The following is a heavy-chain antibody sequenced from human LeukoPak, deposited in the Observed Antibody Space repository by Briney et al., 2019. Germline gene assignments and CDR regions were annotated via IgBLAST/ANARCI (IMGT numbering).Heavy chain of an antibody. Sequence: GGSLRLSCAASGFTVSSNYMSWVRQAPGKGLEWVASINHNGNVNYYVDSVKGRFTISRDNAKNSLYLQMNSLRDEDTAVYYCARDGYPGGDYWGQGTLVTVSS. J-gene: IGHJ4*02. V-gene: IGHV3-7*01. D-gene: IGHD3-22*01. CDR3: ARDGYPGGDY. CDR2: INHNGNVN. CDR1: GFTVSSNY.